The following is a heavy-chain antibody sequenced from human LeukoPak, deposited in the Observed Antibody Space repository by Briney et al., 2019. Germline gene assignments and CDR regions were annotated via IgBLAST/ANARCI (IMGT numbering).Heavy chain of an antibody. CDR2: IYSGGST. D-gene: IGHD1-1*01. CDR1: GFTLSTSS. Sequence: PGGSLRLSCAASGFTLSTSSMTWVRQAPGKGLEWVSLIYSGGSTSYADSVRGRFTISRDNSKNTLYLQMNSLRAEDTAVYYCARIETVADAFDIWGQGTLVTVSS. J-gene: IGHJ3*02. CDR3: ARIETVADAFDI. V-gene: IGHV3-66*01.